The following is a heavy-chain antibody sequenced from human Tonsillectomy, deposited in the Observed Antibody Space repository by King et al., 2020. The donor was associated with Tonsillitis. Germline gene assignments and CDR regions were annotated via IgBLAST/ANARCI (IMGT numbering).Heavy chain of an antibody. CDR3: AKGRSSSPKNYFDY. CDR1: GFTFDDYA. Sequence: VQLVESGGGLVQPGRSLRLSCAASGFTFDDYAMHWVRQAPGKGLEWGSGISWNSCSIGYADSVKGRFTTSRDNAKNSLYLQMNSLRAEDTALYYCAKGRSSSPKNYFDYWGQGTLVTVSS. D-gene: IGHD6-6*01. V-gene: IGHV3-9*01. J-gene: IGHJ4*02. CDR2: ISWNSCSI.